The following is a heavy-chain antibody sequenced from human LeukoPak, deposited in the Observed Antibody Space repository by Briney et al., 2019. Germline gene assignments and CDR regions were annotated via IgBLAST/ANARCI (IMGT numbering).Heavy chain of an antibody. Sequence: ASVKVSCKASGYTFTSYDINWVRQATGQGLEWMGWMNPNSGNTGYAQKFQGRVTMTRDTSISTACMELSSLSSDDTAVYYCARTPSNAWRNNDYWGQGTLVTVSS. CDR1: GYTFTSYD. V-gene: IGHV1-8*01. J-gene: IGHJ4*02. CDR2: MNPNSGNT. D-gene: IGHD1/OR15-1a*01. CDR3: ARTPSNAWRNNDY.